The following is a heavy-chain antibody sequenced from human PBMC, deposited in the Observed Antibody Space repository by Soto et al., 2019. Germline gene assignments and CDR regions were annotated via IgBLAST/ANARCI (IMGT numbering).Heavy chain of an antibody. D-gene: IGHD3-22*01. J-gene: IGHJ3*02. CDR2: IKSKTDGGTT. V-gene: IGHV3-15*07. CDR3: TTDPTDSPDAFAI. CDR1: GFTFSNAW. Sequence: EVQLVESGGGLVKPGGSLRLSCAASGFTFSNAWMNWVRQAPGKGLEWVGRIKSKTDGGTTDYAAPVKGRFTISRDDSKNTLYLQMNSLKTEDTAVYYCTTDPTDSPDAFAIWGQGTMVTVSS.